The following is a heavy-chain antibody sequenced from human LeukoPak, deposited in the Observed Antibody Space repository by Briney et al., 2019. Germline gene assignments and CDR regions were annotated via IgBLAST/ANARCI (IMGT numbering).Heavy chain of an antibody. CDR2: INPNSGGT. CDR1: GYTFTSYG. V-gene: IGHV1-2*02. CDR3: ARSLGATNAFDI. D-gene: IGHD1-26*01. Sequence: ASVNVSCKASGYTFTSYGISWVRQAPGQGLEWMGWINPNSGGTNYAQKFQGRVTMTRDTSISTAYMELSRLRSDDTAVYYCARSLGATNAFDIWGQGTMVTVSS. J-gene: IGHJ3*02.